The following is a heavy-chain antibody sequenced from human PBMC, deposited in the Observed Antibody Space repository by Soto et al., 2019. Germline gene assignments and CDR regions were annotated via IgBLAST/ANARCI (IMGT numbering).Heavy chain of an antibody. J-gene: IGHJ4*02. CDR3: AKGRGVITTSIFDY. Sequence: GGSLRLSCAASGFTFSNYALNWVRQAPGKGLEWVSVITGSGASTYYADSVKGRFTISRDNSKNTLYLQMNSLRADDTAVYYCAKGRGVITTSIFDYWGQGTLVTVSS. CDR1: GFTFSNYA. CDR2: ITGSGAST. V-gene: IGHV3-23*01. D-gene: IGHD4-4*01.